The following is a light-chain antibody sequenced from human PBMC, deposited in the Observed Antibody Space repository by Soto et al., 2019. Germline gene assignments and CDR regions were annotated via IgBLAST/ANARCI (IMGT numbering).Light chain of an antibody. J-gene: IGKJ3*01. CDR3: QHRSNWPPFT. CDR1: QNVSSY. CDR2: DAS. V-gene: IGKV3-11*01. Sequence: EIVLTQSQATLSLSPGERATLSCRASQNVSSYLTWYQQKPGQAPRLLIYDASNRATGIPDRFSGSGSGTDFTLTISSVEPEDFAVYYCQHRSNWPPFTFGPGTKVDIK.